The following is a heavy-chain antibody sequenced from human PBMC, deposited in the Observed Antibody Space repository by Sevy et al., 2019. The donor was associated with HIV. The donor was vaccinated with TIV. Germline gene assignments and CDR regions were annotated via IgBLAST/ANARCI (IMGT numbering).Heavy chain of an antibody. J-gene: IGHJ4*02. CDR3: AKDRAVVVVAATPLHS. CDR2: ISGSGGST. CDR1: GFTFSSYA. Sequence: GGSLRLSCAASGFTFSSYAMSWVRQAPGKGLEWVSAISGSGGSTYYADSVKGRFTISRDNSKNTLYRQMNSLRAEDTAVYYCAKDRAVVVVAATPLHSWGQGTLVTVSS. D-gene: IGHD2-15*01. V-gene: IGHV3-23*01.